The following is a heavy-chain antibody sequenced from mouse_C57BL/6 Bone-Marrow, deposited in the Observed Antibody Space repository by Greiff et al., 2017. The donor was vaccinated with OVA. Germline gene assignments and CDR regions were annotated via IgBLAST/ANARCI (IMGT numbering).Heavy chain of an antibody. J-gene: IGHJ2*01. CDR2: IYPRSGNT. CDR3: ARWGYGYDGDYFDY. Sequence: VKLVESGAELARPGASVKLSCKASGYTFTSYGISWVKQRTGQGLEWIGEIYPRSGNTYYNEKFKGKATLTADKSSSTAYMELRSLTSEDSAVYFCARWGYGYDGDYFDYWGQGTTLTVSS. V-gene: IGHV1-81*01. D-gene: IGHD2-2*01. CDR1: GYTFTSYG.